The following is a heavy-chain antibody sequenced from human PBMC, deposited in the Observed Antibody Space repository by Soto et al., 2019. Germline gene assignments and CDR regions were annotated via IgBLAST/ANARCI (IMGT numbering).Heavy chain of an antibody. Sequence: ASVKVSCKASGCTFTSYGISWVRQAPGQGLEWMGWISAYNGNTNYAQKLQGRVTMTTDTSTSTAYMELRSLRSDDTAVYYCARSMYSSSSGWFDPWGQGTLVTVSS. D-gene: IGHD6-6*01. CDR3: ARSMYSSSSGWFDP. CDR2: ISAYNGNT. J-gene: IGHJ5*02. V-gene: IGHV1-18*04. CDR1: GCTFTSYG.